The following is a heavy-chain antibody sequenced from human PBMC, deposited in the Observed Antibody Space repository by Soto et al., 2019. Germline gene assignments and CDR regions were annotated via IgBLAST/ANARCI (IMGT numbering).Heavy chain of an antibody. V-gene: IGHV4-31*03. CDR2: IYYSGST. Sequence: PSETLSLTCTVSGGSISSGGYYWSWIRQHPGKGLEWIGYIYYSGSTYYNPSLKSRVTISVDTSKNQFSLKLSSVTAADTAVYYCARVGIAAAGTRNWFDPWGQGTLVPVSS. J-gene: IGHJ5*02. D-gene: IGHD6-13*01. CDR1: GGSISSGGYY. CDR3: ARVGIAAAGTRNWFDP.